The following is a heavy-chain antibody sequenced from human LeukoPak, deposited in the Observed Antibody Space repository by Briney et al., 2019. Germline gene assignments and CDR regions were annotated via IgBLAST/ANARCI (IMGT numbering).Heavy chain of an antibody. J-gene: IGHJ4*02. CDR2: IYPGDSDT. CDR3: ARLPGGLGSGKMTRSYFDY. Sequence: GESLKISCKGSGYSFTSYWIGWVRQMPGKGLEWMGIIYPGDSDTRYSPSFQGQVTISADKSISTAYLQWSSLKASDTAMYYSARLPGGLGSGKMTRSYFDYWGQGTLVTVSS. D-gene: IGHD4-11*01. CDR1: GYSFTSYW. V-gene: IGHV5-51*01.